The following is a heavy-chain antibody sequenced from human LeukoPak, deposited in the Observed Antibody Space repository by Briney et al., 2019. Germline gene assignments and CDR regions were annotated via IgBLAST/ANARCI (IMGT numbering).Heavy chain of an antibody. CDR1: GYSFTSYW. CDR3: ARHRAKVAPHFDY. D-gene: IGHD5-12*01. Sequence: GESLKISCKGSGYSFTSYWICWVRQMPGKGLEWMGIIYPGDSDTRYTPSSQRQVTISAHNSISTAYLQWSSLKASDTAMYYCARHRAKVAPHFDYWGQGTLVTVSS. V-gene: IGHV5-51*01. CDR2: IYPGDSDT. J-gene: IGHJ4*02.